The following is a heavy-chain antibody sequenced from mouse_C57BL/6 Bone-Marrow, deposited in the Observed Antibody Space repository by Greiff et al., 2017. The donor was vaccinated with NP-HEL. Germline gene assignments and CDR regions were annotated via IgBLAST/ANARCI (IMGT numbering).Heavy chain of an antibody. CDR1: GYTFTSYW. Sequence: VQLQQPGAELVRPGTSVKLSCKASGYTFTSYWMAWVKQRPGQGLEWIGNIYPADSGTYYIQKFKDNSILTVDNSSSTAYLQLSSLTSEDSAIYYCARDIRYYAMDYWGQGTSVTVSS. CDR2: IYPADSGT. CDR3: ARDIRYYAMDY. J-gene: IGHJ4*01. V-gene: IGHV1-61*01.